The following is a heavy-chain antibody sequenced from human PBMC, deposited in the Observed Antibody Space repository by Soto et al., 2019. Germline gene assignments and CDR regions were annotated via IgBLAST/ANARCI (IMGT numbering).Heavy chain of an antibody. Sequence: QVQLVQSGAEVRKPGSSVQVSCKASGGTFYTYTFSWVRQAPGQGLEWMGSITPIYPTTNYAEKFQGRLTVTADGSTNTAYMELNSLTSDDTAVYYCARIRRYSFPTSDDLDSWGQGTLVTVSS. J-gene: IGHJ4*02. CDR3: ARIRRYSFPTSDDLDS. CDR1: GGTFYTYT. V-gene: IGHV1-69*15. D-gene: IGHD5-18*01. CDR2: ITPIYPTT.